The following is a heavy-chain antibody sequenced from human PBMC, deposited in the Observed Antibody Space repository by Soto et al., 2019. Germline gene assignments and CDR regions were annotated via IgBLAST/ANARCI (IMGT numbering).Heavy chain of an antibody. V-gene: IGHV1-69*06. CDR3: ARGEDTAMDLAPFDY. CDR1: GGTFSSYA. Sequence: ASVKVSCKASGGTFSSYAISWVRQAPGQGLEWMGGIIPIFGTANYAQKFQGRVTITADKSTSTAYMELSSLRSEDTAAYYCARGEDTAMDLAPFDYWGQGTLVTVSS. CDR2: IIPIFGTA. J-gene: IGHJ4*02. D-gene: IGHD5-18*01.